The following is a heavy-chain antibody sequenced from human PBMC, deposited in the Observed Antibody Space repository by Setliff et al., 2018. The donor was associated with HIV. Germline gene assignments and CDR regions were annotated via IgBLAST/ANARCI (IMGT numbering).Heavy chain of an antibody. Sequence: ASVKVSCKVSGYTLTEVSMHWVRQAPKKGLEWMGYFDPQDGETVHAQKFQGRVTLTEDTSTDTAYMELSSLRSEDTAVYYCARAMYYYGSGSYDYYMDVWGKGTTVTVSS. CDR2: FDPQDGET. D-gene: IGHD3-10*01. V-gene: IGHV1-24*01. CDR1: GYTLTEVS. CDR3: ARAMYYYGSGSYDYYMDV. J-gene: IGHJ6*03.